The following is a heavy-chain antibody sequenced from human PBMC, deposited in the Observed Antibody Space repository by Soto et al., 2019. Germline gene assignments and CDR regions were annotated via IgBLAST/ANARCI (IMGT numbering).Heavy chain of an antibody. Sequence: QVQLVESGGGVVQPGRSLRLSCAASGFTFSSYGMHWVRQAPGKGLEWVAVIWYDGSNKYYADSVKGRFTISRDNSENTLYLQMNSLRAEDTAVYYCAREDYDSAPGYFDYWGQGTLVTVSS. J-gene: IGHJ4*02. D-gene: IGHD3-22*01. CDR2: IWYDGSNK. CDR1: GFTFSSYG. V-gene: IGHV3-33*01. CDR3: AREDYDSAPGYFDY.